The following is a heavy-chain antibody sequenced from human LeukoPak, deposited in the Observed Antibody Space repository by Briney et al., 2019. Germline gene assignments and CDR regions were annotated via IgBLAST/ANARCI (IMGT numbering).Heavy chain of an antibody. V-gene: IGHV1-24*01. CDR3: ATEMTTIVLDS. CDR1: GHPLIELP. CDR2: FDPENDER. J-gene: IGHJ4*02. D-gene: IGHD5-24*01. Sequence: ASVRVSCKVSGHPLIELPMYWVRQAPGKGLEWMGGFDPENDERIYARIFRGRLTMTEDTSTDTAYMELSRLRSEDTAVYYCATEMTTIVLDSWGQGTLVTVSS.